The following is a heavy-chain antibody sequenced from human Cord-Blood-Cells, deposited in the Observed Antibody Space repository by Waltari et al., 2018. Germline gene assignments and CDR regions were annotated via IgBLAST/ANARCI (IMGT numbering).Heavy chain of an antibody. Sequence: QVQLQQWGAGLLKPSETLSLTCAVYGGSFSGYYWSWIRQPPGKGLEWIGEIKHSGSTNYNPSLKSRVTISVDTSKNQFSLKLSSVTAADTTVYYCARAPRYYYMDVWGKGTTVTVSS. CDR2: IKHSGST. CDR3: ARAPRYYYMDV. CDR1: GGSFSGYY. J-gene: IGHJ6*03. V-gene: IGHV4-34*01.